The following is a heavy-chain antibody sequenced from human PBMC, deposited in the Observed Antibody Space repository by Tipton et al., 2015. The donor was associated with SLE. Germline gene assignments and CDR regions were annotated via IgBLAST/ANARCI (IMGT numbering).Heavy chain of an antibody. J-gene: IGHJ4*02. Sequence: QVQLVQSGPEVKKPGSSVKVSCKASGGTFSSYEISWVRQVPGQGLEWMGGIIPIFGTANYAQKFQGRVTITADESTSTVYMELSSLRSEDTAVYYCARRGRSYNWNRPFDYWGQGTLVTVSS. CDR3: ARRGRSYNWNRPFDY. CDR2: IIPIFGTA. CDR1: GGTFSSYE. D-gene: IGHD1-20*01. V-gene: IGHV1-69*01.